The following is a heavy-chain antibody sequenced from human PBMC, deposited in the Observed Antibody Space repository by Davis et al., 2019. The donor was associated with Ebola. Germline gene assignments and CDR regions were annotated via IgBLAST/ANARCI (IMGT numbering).Heavy chain of an antibody. Sequence: ASVKVSCKASGPTFTNYVFNWVRQAPGQGLEWMGIINPSGGSTSYAQKFQGRVTMTRDTSTSTVYMELSSLRSEDTAVYYCARVRAGYSYGEFDYWGQGTLVTVSS. CDR1: GPTFTNYV. CDR3: ARVRAGYSYGEFDY. D-gene: IGHD5-18*01. CDR2: INPSGGST. J-gene: IGHJ4*02. V-gene: IGHV1-46*01.